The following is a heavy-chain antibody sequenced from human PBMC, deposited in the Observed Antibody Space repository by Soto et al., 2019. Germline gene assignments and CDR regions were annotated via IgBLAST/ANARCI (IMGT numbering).Heavy chain of an antibody. CDR2: INSDGSST. CDR3: ARAVRGVITGYYYYMDV. V-gene: IGHV3-74*01. CDR1: GFTFSSYW. D-gene: IGHD3-10*01. J-gene: IGHJ6*03. Sequence: PGGSLRLSCAASGFTFSSYWMHWVRQAPGKGLVWVSRINSDGSSTSYADSVKGRFTISRDNAKNTLYLQMNSLRAEDTAVYYCARAVRGVITGYYYYMDVWGKGTTVTVSS.